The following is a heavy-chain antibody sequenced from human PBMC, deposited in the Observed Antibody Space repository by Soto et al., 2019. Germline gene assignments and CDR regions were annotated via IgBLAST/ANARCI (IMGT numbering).Heavy chain of an antibody. J-gene: IGHJ6*02. CDR1: GFTFSTYG. Sequence: VQLVESGGGVVQPGTSLRHSCAASGFTFSTYGMHWVRQAPGKGLEWVAVIAYDGRSKFYADSVKGRFTISRDNSKNTLYLQMNSLRAEDTAVYYCAKDLISGYSYGGMDVWGQGTTVTVSS. CDR2: IAYDGRSK. V-gene: IGHV3-30*18. CDR3: AKDLISGYSYGGMDV. D-gene: IGHD5-18*01.